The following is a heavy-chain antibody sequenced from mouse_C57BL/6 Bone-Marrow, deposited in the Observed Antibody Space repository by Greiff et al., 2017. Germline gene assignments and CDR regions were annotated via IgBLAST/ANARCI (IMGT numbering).Heavy chain of an antibody. CDR1: GFTFSDYG. Sequence: EVKLVESGGGLVKPGGSLKLSCAASGFTFSDYGMHWVRQAPEKGLVWVAYISSGSSTIYYADTVKGRFTISRDNAKNTLFLQMTSLRSEDTAMYYCARLDYGGDYWGQGTSVTVSS. CDR2: ISSGSSTI. V-gene: IGHV5-17*01. D-gene: IGHD2-4*01. CDR3: ARLDYGGDY. J-gene: IGHJ4*01.